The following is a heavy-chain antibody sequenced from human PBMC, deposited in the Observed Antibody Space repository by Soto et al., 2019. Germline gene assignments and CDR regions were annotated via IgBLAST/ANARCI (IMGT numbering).Heavy chain of an antibody. CDR1: GFTLSSYA. CDR2: ISGSGGTT. J-gene: IGHJ4*02. Sequence: EVQLLESGGGLVQPGGSLRLSCAASGFTLSSYAMSWVRQAPGKGLEWVSAISGSGGTTYYADSVKGRFTISRDTSKNTLYLQMNSLRAEDTAVYYSAKVERYYYDSRGYYSSPLFWGQGTLVTVSS. V-gene: IGHV3-23*01. D-gene: IGHD3-22*01. CDR3: AKVERYYYDSRGYYSSPLF.